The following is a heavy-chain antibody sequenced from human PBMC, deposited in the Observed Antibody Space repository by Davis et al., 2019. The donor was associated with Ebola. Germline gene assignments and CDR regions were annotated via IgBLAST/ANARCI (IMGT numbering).Heavy chain of an antibody. J-gene: IGHJ4*02. CDR2: IIPILGIA. CDR1: GYTFTSYG. V-gene: IGHV1-69*04. D-gene: IGHD2-15*01. CDR3: ARAGKEIVVVAFDY. Sequence: AASVKVSCKASGYTFTSYGISWVRQAPGQGLEWMGRIIPILGIANYAQKFQGRVTITADKSTSTAYMELSSLRSEDTAVYYCARAGKEIVVVAFDYWGQGTLVTVSS.